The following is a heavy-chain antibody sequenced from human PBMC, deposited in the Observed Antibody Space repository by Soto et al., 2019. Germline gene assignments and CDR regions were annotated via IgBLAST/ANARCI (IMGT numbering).Heavy chain of an antibody. J-gene: IGHJ4*02. CDR2: IYASGST. CDR1: GGSISPYY. CDR3: VRGGMVIIPTATAFDY. V-gene: IGHV4-4*07. D-gene: IGHD1-1*01. Sequence: SETLSLTCSVSGGSISPYYWSWIRQPAGKGLEWIGRIYASGSTNYNPSLKSRVTMSVATSKNQFSLKLTSVTAADTATYYCVRGGMVIIPTATAFDYWGQGTLVTVSS.